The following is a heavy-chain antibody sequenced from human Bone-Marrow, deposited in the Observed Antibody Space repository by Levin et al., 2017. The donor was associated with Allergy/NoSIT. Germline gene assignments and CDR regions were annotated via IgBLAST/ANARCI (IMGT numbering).Heavy chain of an antibody. Sequence: KVSCKGTGYKFTNDWIAWVRRVPGKGLEWVGLIYPGDSDTKYSPSFKGQVTMSVDTSIKTTYLEWRSLQASDTGVYYCARQNDYAGMWFFDFWGQGSQVTVSS. D-gene: IGHD5-12*01. CDR2: IYPGDSDT. CDR3: ARQNDYAGMWFFDF. J-gene: IGHJ4*02. CDR1: GYKFTNDW. V-gene: IGHV5-51*01.